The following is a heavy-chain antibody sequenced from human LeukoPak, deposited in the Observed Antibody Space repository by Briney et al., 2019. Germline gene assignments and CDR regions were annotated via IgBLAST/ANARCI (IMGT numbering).Heavy chain of an antibody. J-gene: IGHJ5*02. CDR3: ARGINWPRWYYYDSSGANWFDP. D-gene: IGHD3-22*01. CDR2: INHSGST. CDR1: GGSFSSYY. Sequence: PSETLSLTCAVYGGSFSSYYWSWIRQPPGKGLEWIGEINHSGSTNYNPSLKSRVTISVDTSKNQFSLKLSSVTAADTAVYYCARGINWPRWYYYDSSGANWFDPWGQGTLVTVSS. V-gene: IGHV4-34*01.